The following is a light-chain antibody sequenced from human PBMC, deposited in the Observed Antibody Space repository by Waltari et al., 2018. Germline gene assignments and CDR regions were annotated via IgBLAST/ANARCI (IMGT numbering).Light chain of an antibody. J-gene: IGLJ2*01. CDR3: GTWDNTLSAV. V-gene: IGLV1-51*02. CDR2: GND. Sequence: QSVLTQPPSVSAAPGQKVSISCSGSTSTIGNNSVSWYQQFPGEAPKVLIYGNDKRTTGIPDRFSGSKSGTSATLDITGLQTGDEAVYYCGTWDNTLSAVFGGGTKVTVL. CDR1: TSTIGNNS.